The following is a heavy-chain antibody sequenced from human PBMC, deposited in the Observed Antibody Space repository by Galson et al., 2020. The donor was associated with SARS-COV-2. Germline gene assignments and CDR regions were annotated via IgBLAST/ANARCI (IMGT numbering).Heavy chain of an antibody. Sequence: GGSLRLSCAASGFTFSSYGMHWVRQAPGKGLEWVAVISYDGSNKYYGDSVKGRFTISRDNSKNTLYLQMNSLRAEDTAVYYCAKGYCTGGVCSTYWYFDLWGRGTLVTVSS. V-gene: IGHV3-30*18. J-gene: IGHJ2*01. CDR2: ISYDGSNK. CDR3: AKGYCTGGVCSTYWYFDL. D-gene: IGHD2-8*02. CDR1: GFTFSSYG.